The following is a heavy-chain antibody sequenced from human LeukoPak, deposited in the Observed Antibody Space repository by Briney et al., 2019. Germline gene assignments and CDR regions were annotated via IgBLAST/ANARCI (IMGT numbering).Heavy chain of an antibody. CDR1: GVSINDYY. D-gene: IGHD3-9*01. Sequence: SETLSLTCGVFGVSINDYYWSWIRQSPGKGLEWIGEISHTEGTRYNPSLESRVTMSVGTSENQLSLKLIFVTAADTGVYYCARIRCGHSGSVCYNHWGLGTLVTVSS. CDR3: ARIRCGHSGSVCYNH. CDR2: ISHTEGT. V-gene: IGHV4-34*01. J-gene: IGHJ4*02.